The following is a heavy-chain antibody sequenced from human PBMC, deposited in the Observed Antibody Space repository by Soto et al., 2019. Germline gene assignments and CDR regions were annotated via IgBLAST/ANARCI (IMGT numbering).Heavy chain of an antibody. CDR1: GFTVSSNY. CDR2: IYSGGST. J-gene: IGHJ4*02. CDR3: ARGYCSSTSCYPFDY. V-gene: IGHV3-66*01. D-gene: IGHD2-2*01. Sequence: GESLKISCAASGFTVSSNYMSWVRQAPGKGLEWVSVIYSGGSTYYADSVKGRFTISRDNSKNTLYLQMNSLRAEDTAVYYCARGYCSSTSCYPFDYWGQGTLVTVSS.